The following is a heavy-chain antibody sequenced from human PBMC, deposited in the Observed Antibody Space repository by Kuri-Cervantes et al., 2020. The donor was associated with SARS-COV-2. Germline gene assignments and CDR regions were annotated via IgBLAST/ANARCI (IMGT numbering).Heavy chain of an antibody. CDR3: ARETSRTSGTGYYFDY. J-gene: IGHJ4*02. Sequence: PVKVSCKTSGGSFSSYAISWVRQAPGQGLEWMGRIIPIVGVPNYAQNFQGRVTITADTSTSTAYVELSSLRSEDTAVYHCARETSRTSGTGYYFDYWGQRTLVTVSS. CDR2: IIPIVGVP. V-gene: IGHV1-69*04. D-gene: IGHD6-19*01. CDR1: GGSFSSYA.